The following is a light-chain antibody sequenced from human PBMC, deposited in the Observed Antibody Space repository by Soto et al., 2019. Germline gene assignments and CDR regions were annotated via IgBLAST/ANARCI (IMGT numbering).Light chain of an antibody. CDR2: DVS. CDR3: CSDAGSYSFGVV. CDR1: SSDVGGYNY. J-gene: IGLJ2*01. Sequence: QSALTQPRSVSGSPGQSVTISCTGTSSDVGGYNYVSWYQQHPGKAPKLMIYDVSKRPSGVPDRFSGSKSGNTASLTISGLQAEDEADYYCCSDAGSYSFGVVFGGGTKLTVL. V-gene: IGLV2-11*01.